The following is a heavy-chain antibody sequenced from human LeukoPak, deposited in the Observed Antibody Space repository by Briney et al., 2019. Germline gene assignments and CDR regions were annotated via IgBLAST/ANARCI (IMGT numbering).Heavy chain of an antibody. CDR2: ISGSGSII. Sequence: GGSLRLSCAASGFTFSSYEMNWVRQAPGKGLEGVSYISGSGSIIYYADSVKGRFTISRDNAKNSLYLQMNSLRAEDTAVYYCAREGATTSFDYWGQGTLVTVSS. CDR3: AREGATTSFDY. CDR1: GFTFSSYE. J-gene: IGHJ4*02. V-gene: IGHV3-48*03. D-gene: IGHD1-26*01.